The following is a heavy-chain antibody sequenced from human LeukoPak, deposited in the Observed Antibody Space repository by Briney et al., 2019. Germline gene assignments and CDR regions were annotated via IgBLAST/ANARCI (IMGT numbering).Heavy chain of an antibody. CDR3: ARYLGYSSGCYFDY. D-gene: IGHD6-19*01. J-gene: IGHJ4*02. V-gene: IGHV3-23*01. CDR2: ISGSGGST. CDR1: GFTFSSYA. Sequence: GGSLRLSCAASGFTFSSYAMSWVRQAPGKGLEWVSAISGSGGSTYYADSVKGRFTISRDNSKNTLYLQMNSLRAEDTAVYYCARYLGYSSGCYFDYWGQGTLVTVSS.